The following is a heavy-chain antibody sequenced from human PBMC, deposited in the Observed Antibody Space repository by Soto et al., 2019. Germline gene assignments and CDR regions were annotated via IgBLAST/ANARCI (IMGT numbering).Heavy chain of an antibody. CDR3: ARAARRAFDI. CDR2: INHSGST. V-gene: IGHV4-34*01. CDR1: GGSFSGYD. Sequence: SETHSLTCAVYGGSFSGYDWSWIRQPPGKGLEWIGEINHSGSTNYNPSLKSRVTISVDTSKNQFSLKLSSVTAADTAVYYCARAARRAFDIWGQGTMVTVSS. J-gene: IGHJ3*02. D-gene: IGHD6-6*01.